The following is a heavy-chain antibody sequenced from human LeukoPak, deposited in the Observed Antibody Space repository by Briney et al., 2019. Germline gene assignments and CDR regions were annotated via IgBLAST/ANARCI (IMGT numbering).Heavy chain of an antibody. CDR2: ISYDGSNK. Sequence: GGSLRLSCAASGFHLSTYGMHWVRQAPGKGLEWVAVISYDGSNKYYADSVKGRFTISRDNSKNTLYLQMNSLRAEDTAVYYCAKDSSGWTGFDYWGQGTLVTVSS. CDR1: GFHLSTYG. V-gene: IGHV3-30*18. D-gene: IGHD6-19*01. CDR3: AKDSSGWTGFDY. J-gene: IGHJ4*02.